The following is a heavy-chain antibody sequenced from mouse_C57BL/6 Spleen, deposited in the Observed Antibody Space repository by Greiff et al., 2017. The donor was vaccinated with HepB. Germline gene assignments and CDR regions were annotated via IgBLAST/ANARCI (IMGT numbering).Heavy chain of an antibody. Sequence: QVQLQQPGAELVKPGASVKLSCKASGYTFTSYWMHWVKQRPGQGLEWIGMIHPNSGSTNYNEKFKSKATLTVDKSSSTAYMQLSSLTSEDSAVYYCARSGTTVLRVYFDYWGQGTTLTVSS. J-gene: IGHJ2*01. D-gene: IGHD1-1*01. CDR1: GYTFTSYW. CDR2: IHPNSGST. CDR3: ARSGTTVLRVYFDY. V-gene: IGHV1-64*01.